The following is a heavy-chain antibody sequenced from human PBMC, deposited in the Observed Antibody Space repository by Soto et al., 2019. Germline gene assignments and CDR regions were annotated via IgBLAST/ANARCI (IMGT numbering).Heavy chain of an antibody. Sequence: GGSLRLSCAASGFTFSSYSMNWVRQAPGKGLEWVSYISSSSSTIYYADSVKGRFTISRDNAKNSLYLQMNSLRAEDTAVYYCARANYYGSPGDFDYWGQGTMVTVSS. V-gene: IGHV3-48*01. D-gene: IGHD3-10*01. CDR3: ARANYYGSPGDFDY. CDR1: GFTFSSYS. CDR2: ISSSSSTI. J-gene: IGHJ4*02.